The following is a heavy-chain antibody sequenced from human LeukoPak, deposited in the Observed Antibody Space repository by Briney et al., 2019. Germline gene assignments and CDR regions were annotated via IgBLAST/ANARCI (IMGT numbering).Heavy chain of an antibody. CDR1: GFTFSSYS. D-gene: IGHD6-13*01. V-gene: IGHV3-48*01. Sequence: PGGSLRLSCAASGFTFSSYSMNWVRQAPGKGLEWVSYISSSSSTIYYADSVKGRFTISRDNAKNSPYLQMNSLRAEDTAVYYCAKGRLTSTIWYGFDHWGQGTLVTVSS. J-gene: IGHJ4*02. CDR3: AKGRLTSTIWYGFDH. CDR2: ISSSSSTI.